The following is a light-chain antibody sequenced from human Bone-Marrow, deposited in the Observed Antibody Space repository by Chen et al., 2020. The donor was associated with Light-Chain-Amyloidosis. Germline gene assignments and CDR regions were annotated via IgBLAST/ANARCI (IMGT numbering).Light chain of an antibody. V-gene: IGLV2-14*01. J-gene: IGLJ1*01. CDR1: SGDVGTYNY. CDR3: SSFTSSSSYV. CDR2: AFS. Sequence: QSALTQPASVSGSPGQSITISCTGTSGDVGTYNYVSWYQQHPGKAPKVMIYAFSNRPSGVSNRFSGSKSGNTASLTISGLKAEDEADYYCSSFTSSSSYVFGPGTKVTVL.